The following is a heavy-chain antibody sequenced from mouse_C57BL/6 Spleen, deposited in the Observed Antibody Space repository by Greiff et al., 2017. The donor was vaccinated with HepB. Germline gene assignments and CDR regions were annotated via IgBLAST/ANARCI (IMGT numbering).Heavy chain of an antibody. D-gene: IGHD2-10*02. Sequence: VKLQQPGAELVKPGASVKMSCKASGYTFTSYWITWVKQRPGQGLEWIGDIYPGSGSTNYNEKFKSKATLTVDTSSSTAYMQLSSLTSEDSAVYYCARQGYGNYVWYFDYWGQGTTLTVSS. CDR2: IYPGSGST. CDR1: GYTFTSYW. CDR3: ARQGYGNYVWYFDY. V-gene: IGHV1-55*01. J-gene: IGHJ2*01.